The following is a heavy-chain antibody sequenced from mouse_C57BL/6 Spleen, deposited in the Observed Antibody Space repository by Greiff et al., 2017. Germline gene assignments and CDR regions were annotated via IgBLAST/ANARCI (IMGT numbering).Heavy chain of an antibody. D-gene: IGHD6-1*01. CDR2: IDPENGET. CDR1: GFNIKDYH. Sequence: VQLQQSGAEPVKPGAPVKLSCTASGFNIKDYHMHWVKQRTEQGMEWIGRIDPENGETKYAPKFQGKATITAATSSNTAHLQPSSPASEDTAVHYYGRDHIDYWGQGTTLTVSS. CDR3: GRDHIDY. V-gene: IGHV14-2*01. J-gene: IGHJ2*01.